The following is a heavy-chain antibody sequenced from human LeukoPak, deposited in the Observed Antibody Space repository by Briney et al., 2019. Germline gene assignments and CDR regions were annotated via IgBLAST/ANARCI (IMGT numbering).Heavy chain of an antibody. J-gene: IGHJ6*03. CDR2: INHSGST. Sequence: PSETLSLTCAVYGGSFSGYYWSWIRQPPGKGLEWIGEINHSGSTNYNPSLKSRVTVSVDTSKNHFSLRLSSVTAADTAVYYCARIKVVGGNYMDVWGKGTTVTVSS. D-gene: IGHD2-15*01. CDR3: ARIKVVGGNYMDV. V-gene: IGHV4-34*01. CDR1: GGSFSGYY.